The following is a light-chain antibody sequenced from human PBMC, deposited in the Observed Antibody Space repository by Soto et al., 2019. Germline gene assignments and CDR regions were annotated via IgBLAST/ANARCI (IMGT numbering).Light chain of an antibody. J-gene: IGLJ3*02. CDR3: AAWDDSLNGPWV. CDR1: SSNIGSNT. V-gene: IGLV1-44*01. Sequence: QAVVTQPPSASGTPGQRVTISCSGSSSNIGSNTVNWYQQLPGTAPKLLIYSNNQRPSGVPDRFSGSKSGTSASLAISELQSEDEADYYCAAWDDSLNGPWVFGGGTKLTVL. CDR2: SNN.